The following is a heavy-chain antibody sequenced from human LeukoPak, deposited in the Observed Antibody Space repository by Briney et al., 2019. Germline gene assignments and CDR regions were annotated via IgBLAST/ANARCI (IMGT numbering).Heavy chain of an antibody. Sequence: GGSLRLSCAASGFTFTSYAMSWVRQAPGKGLEWVSAISGDGGSTYYADSVKGRFTISRDYSKNTLYLQMNSLRAEDTAVYYCAAAYFGVDQYYYGMDVWGQGTTVTVSS. D-gene: IGHD3-3*01. CDR1: GFTFTSYA. CDR2: ISGDGGST. J-gene: IGHJ6*02. V-gene: IGHV3-23*01. CDR3: AAAYFGVDQYYYGMDV.